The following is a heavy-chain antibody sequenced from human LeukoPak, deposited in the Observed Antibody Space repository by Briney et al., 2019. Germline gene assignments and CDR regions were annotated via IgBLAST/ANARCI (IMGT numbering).Heavy chain of an antibody. V-gene: IGHV3-30*03. CDR1: GFTFSSYG. D-gene: IGHD1-26*01. J-gene: IGHJ5*02. CDR3: ARDNSVGDTAWWFDP. CDR2: ISYDGSNK. Sequence: GRSLRLSCAASGFTFSSYGMLWVRQAPGKGLEWVAVISYDGSNKYYADSVKGRFTISRDNSKNTLYLQMNSLRAEDTAVYYCARDNSVGDTAWWFDPWGQGTLVTVSS.